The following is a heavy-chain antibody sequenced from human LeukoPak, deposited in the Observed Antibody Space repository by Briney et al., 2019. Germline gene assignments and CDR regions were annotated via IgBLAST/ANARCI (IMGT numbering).Heavy chain of an antibody. CDR3: ARNSFAELMLLGSAYGMDV. V-gene: IGHV3-7*01. J-gene: IGHJ6*02. CDR2: IKEDGTET. CDR1: GFMFSSNW. Sequence: PGGSLRLSCAASGFMFSSNWMSWVRLAPGKGLEWVANIKEDGTETYYVDSVKGRFTISRDNAKNSLHLQINSLRVEDTAVYYCARNSFAELMLLGSAYGMDVWGQGTTVIVSS. D-gene: IGHD2-8*01.